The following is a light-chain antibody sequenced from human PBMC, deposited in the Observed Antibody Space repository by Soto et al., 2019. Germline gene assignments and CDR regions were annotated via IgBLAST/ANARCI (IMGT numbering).Light chain of an antibody. CDR2: DVS. V-gene: IGKV3-11*01. CDR3: QQRSNWPLT. J-gene: IGKJ4*01. CDR1: QSLSNY. Sequence: EIVLTQSPATLSLSPGERATLSCRASQSLSNYLAWYQQKPGQAPRLLIYDVSNRATGIPARFSGSGSGTDFTLTISSLEREDFAVYYCQQRSNWPLTFGGGTKVDIK.